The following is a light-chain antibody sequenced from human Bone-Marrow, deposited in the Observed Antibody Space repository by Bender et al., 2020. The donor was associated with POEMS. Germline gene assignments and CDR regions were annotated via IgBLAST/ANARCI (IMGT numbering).Light chain of an antibody. J-gene: IGLJ2*01. CDR3: QSPDSNHNFP. CDR1: NIGRKS. Sequence: SYVLTQPPSVSVAPGKTARISCGGNNIGRKSVHWYQQMPGQAPVLVVYDASDRPSGIPERFSGSSSGTTVTLTISGVQAEDEADYYCQSPDSNHNFPFGGGTRLTVL. V-gene: IGLV3-21*03. CDR2: DAS.